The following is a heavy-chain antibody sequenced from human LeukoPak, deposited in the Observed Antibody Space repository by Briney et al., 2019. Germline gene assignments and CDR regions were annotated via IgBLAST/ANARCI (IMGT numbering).Heavy chain of an antibody. V-gene: IGHV1-18*01. CDR2: ISAYTGNT. CDR3: ARRENDVFGRY. CDR1: GYTFISYG. Sequence: GASVKVSCKASGYTFISYGISWVRQAPGQGLEWMGWISAYTGNTNYALKLQGRVTMTTDTSTSTAYMELRSLRSDDTAVYYCARRENDVFGRYWGQGTLVTVSS. D-gene: IGHD1-1*01. J-gene: IGHJ4*02.